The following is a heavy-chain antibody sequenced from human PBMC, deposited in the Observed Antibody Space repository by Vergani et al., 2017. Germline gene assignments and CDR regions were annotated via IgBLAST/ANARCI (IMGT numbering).Heavy chain of an antibody. CDR3: ARGRSPTVRARYGMDV. D-gene: IGHD3-16*02. Sequence: QVQLQQWGAGLLKPSETLSLTCAVYGGSFSGYYWSWIRQPPGKGLEWIGEINHSGSTNYNPSLKSRVTISVDTSKKQFSLKLSPVTAADTAVYYCARGRSPTVRARYGMDVWGQGTTVTVSS. J-gene: IGHJ6*02. CDR1: GGSFSGYY. CDR2: INHSGST. V-gene: IGHV4-34*01.